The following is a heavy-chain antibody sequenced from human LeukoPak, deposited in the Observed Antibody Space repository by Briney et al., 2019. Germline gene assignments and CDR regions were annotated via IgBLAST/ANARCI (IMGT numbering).Heavy chain of an antibody. V-gene: IGHV4-31*03. CDR3: ARVIASFPEYFQH. CDR1: GGSISSGGYY. D-gene: IGHD2/OR15-2a*01. Sequence: SQTLSLTCTVSGGSISSGGYYWSWIRQHPGKGLEWIGYIYYSGSTYYNPSLKSRVTISVDTSKNQFSLKLSSVTAADTAVYYCARVIASFPEYFQHWGQGTLVTVSS. CDR2: IYYSGST. J-gene: IGHJ1*01.